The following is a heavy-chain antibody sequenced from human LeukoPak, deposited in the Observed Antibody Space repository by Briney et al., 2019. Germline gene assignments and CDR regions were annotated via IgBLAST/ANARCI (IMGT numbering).Heavy chain of an antibody. Sequence: PGGSLRLSCAASGFTFRSYWMTWVRQAPGKGLEWVANIKQDGSEKYYVDSVKGRFTISRDNAKNSLYLQMNSLRAEDTAVYYCARGRVGQQLVPVYWGQGTLVTVSS. CDR2: IKQDGSEK. J-gene: IGHJ4*02. D-gene: IGHD6-13*01. CDR3: ARGRVGQQLVPVY. CDR1: GFTFRSYW. V-gene: IGHV3-7*01.